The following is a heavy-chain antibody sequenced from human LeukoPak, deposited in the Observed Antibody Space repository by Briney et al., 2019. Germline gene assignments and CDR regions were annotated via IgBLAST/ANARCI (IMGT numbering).Heavy chain of an antibody. CDR2: IDPSDSYT. J-gene: IGHJ4*02. V-gene: IGHV5-10-1*01. CDR1: GYIFTSYW. D-gene: IGHD2-2*01. CDR3: ARLGCSSTSCYHDY. Sequence: GESLKISCKGSGYIFTSYWISWVRQLPGKGLEWMGRIDPSDSYTNYSPSFQGHVTISADKSISTAYLQWSSLKASDTAMYYCARLGCSSTSCYHDYWGQGTLVTVSS.